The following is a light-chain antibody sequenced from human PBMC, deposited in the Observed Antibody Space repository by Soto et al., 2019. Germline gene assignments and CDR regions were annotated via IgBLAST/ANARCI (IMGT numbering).Light chain of an antibody. CDR3: SLYKSSRTLVV. J-gene: IGLJ2*01. Sequence: QSALTQPASVSGSPGQSITISCTGISSDVGGHNYVSWYQQHPGKAPKLMIYDVSNRPSGVSNRFSGSKSGNTASLTISGLQTEDEADYYCSLYKSSRTLVVFGGGTKLTVL. CDR1: SSDVGGHNY. V-gene: IGLV2-14*01. CDR2: DVS.